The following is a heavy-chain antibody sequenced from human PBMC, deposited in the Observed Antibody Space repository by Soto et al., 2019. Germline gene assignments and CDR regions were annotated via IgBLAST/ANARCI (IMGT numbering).Heavy chain of an antibody. V-gene: IGHV1-18*01. Sequence: ASVKVSCKASGYTFTSYGISWVRQAPGQGLEWMGWISAYNGNTNYAQKLQGRVTMTTDTSTSTAYMELRSLRSDDTAVYYCAREVPVVAATFWFDPRGQGTLVTVSS. CDR1: GYTFTSYG. D-gene: IGHD2-15*01. CDR2: ISAYNGNT. CDR3: AREVPVVAATFWFDP. J-gene: IGHJ5*02.